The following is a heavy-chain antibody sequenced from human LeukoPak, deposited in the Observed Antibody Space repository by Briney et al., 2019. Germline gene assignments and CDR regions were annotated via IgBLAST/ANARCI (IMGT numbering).Heavy chain of an antibody. V-gene: IGHV3-7*01. J-gene: IGHJ4*01. Sequence: PGGSLRLSCAASGLIFSDYWMNWVRQVPGKGLEWVANINEDGSVQDYVHSARGRFTISRDNTKNSMYLQMNSLRAEDTAIYYCASRESSMSRSHWGHGTLVTVSS. D-gene: IGHD2/OR15-2a*01. CDR3: ASRESSMSRSH. CDR2: INEDGSVQ. CDR1: GLIFSDYW.